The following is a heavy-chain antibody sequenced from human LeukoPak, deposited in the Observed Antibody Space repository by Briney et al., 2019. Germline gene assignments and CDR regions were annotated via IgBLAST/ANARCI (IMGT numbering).Heavy chain of an antibody. D-gene: IGHD2-2*01. V-gene: IGHV6-1*01. CDR2: TYYRSTWYN. CDR1: GDSVSSNSVT. Sequence: SQTLSLTCAISGDSVSSNSVTWNWIRQSPSRGLEWLGRTYYRSTWYNDYAVSVRGRITVNPDTSKNQFSLHLNSVTREDTAVYYCARRLTQYDCFDPWGQGILVTVSS. J-gene: IGHJ5*02. CDR3: ARRLTQYDCFDP.